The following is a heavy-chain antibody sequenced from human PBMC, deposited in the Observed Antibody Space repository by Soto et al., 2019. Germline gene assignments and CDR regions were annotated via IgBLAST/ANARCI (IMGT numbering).Heavy chain of an antibody. CDR3: ARDRELGRTSPYFDF. J-gene: IGHJ4*02. V-gene: IGHV3-33*01. CDR1: GFSLSSFG. D-gene: IGHD3-10*01. Sequence: QVQLVESGGGVVQPGRSLRLSCAASGFSLSSFGVHWVRQAPGKGLEWVAVIWNNGNNRRYGDPVRGRFTVSSDKSENTVYLQMDSLRVEDRAMYYCARDRELGRTSPYFDFWGQGTLVTVSS. CDR2: IWNNGNNR.